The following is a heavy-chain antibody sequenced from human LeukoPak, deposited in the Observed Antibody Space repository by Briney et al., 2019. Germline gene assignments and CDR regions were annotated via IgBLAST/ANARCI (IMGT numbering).Heavy chain of an antibody. CDR3: ARHLMGPMATSNWFDP. Sequence: SETLSLTCTVSGGSITSSSYYWGWIRQPPGKGLQWIGSFYYSGSTYYNPSLKSRVTIYVDTSKNQFSLKLSSVTAADTAVYYCARHLMGPMATSNWFDPWGQGTLVTVSS. D-gene: IGHD5-24*01. CDR1: GGSITSSSYY. J-gene: IGHJ5*02. CDR2: FYYSGST. V-gene: IGHV4-39*01.